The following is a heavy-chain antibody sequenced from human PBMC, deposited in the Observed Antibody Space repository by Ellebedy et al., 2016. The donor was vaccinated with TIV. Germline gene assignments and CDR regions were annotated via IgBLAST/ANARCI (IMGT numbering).Heavy chain of an antibody. J-gene: IGHJ4*02. V-gene: IGHV3-15*07. CDR3: AGYSSTPPKGDY. D-gene: IGHD6-19*01. CDR2: IKSKTDGGTT. Sequence: GESLKISCAASGFTFSNAWMNWVRQAPGKGLEWVGRIKSKTDGGTTDYAAPVKGRFTISRDDSKNTLYLQMNSLRPEDTAVYYCAGYSSTPPKGDYWGRGTLVTVSS. CDR1: GFTFSNAW.